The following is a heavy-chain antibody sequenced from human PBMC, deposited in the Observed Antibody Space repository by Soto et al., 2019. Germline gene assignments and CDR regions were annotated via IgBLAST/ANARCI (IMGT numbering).Heavy chain of an antibody. V-gene: IGHV4-39*02. CDR1: GGSISSSSYY. J-gene: IGHJ4*02. CDR2: IFYSGST. CDR3: ARDSLHLTGYYNGY. Sequence: SETLSLTCTVSGGSISSSSYYWGWIRQPPGKGLEWIGSIFYSGSTYYNPSLKSRVTISVDTSKNQFSLKLSSVTAADTAVYYCARDSLHLTGYYNGYWGQGTLVT. D-gene: IGHD3-9*01.